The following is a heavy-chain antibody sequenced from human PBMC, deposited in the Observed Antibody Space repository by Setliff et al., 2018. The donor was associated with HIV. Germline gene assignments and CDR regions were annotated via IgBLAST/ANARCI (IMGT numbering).Heavy chain of an antibody. J-gene: IGHJ4*02. V-gene: IGHV3-74*01. CDR2: INIDGGST. Sequence: SGGSLRLSXAASXXTFRYYLMYLVXXPPGKGLVWVSRINIDGGSTNYADSVKGRFTISRDNAKNTLYLQMNGLSAEDTAVYYCARDRFRGGVGTGLAEYWGQGTVVTVSS. CDR1: XXTFRYYL. D-gene: IGHD3-16*01. CDR3: ARDRFRGGVGTGLAEY.